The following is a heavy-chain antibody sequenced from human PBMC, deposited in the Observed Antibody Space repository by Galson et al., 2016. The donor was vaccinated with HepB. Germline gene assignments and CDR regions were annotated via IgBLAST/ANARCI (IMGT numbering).Heavy chain of an antibody. CDR1: GASISSNNW. D-gene: IGHD3-10*01. Sequence: ETLSLTCAVSGASISSNNWCSWVRQPPGKGLEWIGELYLSGRSNYNTSLKSRLTISMDKSQKVFSLHLTSVTAADTAVYYCISESWVNWGQGILVTVSS. CDR2: LYLSGRS. CDR3: ISESWVN. V-gene: IGHV4-4*02. J-gene: IGHJ4*02.